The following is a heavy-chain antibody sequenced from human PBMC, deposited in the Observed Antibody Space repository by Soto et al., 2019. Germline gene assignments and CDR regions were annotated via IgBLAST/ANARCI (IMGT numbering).Heavy chain of an antibody. D-gene: IGHD3-3*01. CDR3: AKDMGPLRFLEWLSPNYYYYMDV. Sequence: QVQLVESGGGVVQPGRSLRLSCAASGFTFSSYGMHWVRQAPGKGLEWVAVISYDGSNKYYADSVKGRFTISRDNSKNTLYLQMNSLRAEDTAVYYCAKDMGPLRFLEWLSPNYYYYMDVWGKGTTVTVSS. CDR1: GFTFSSYG. V-gene: IGHV3-30*18. CDR2: ISYDGSNK. J-gene: IGHJ6*03.